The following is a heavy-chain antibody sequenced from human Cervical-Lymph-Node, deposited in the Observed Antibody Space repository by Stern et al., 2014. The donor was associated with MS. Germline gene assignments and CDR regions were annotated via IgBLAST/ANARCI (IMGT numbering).Heavy chain of an antibody. D-gene: IGHD3-16*01. CDR3: ARVYLSTKITDYFFDL. CDR1: GDSISSYF. V-gene: IGHV4-59*01. Sequence: QLQLQESGPGLAKPSETMSLTCAVSGDSISSYFWTWIRQSPGKGLEWIGSIYVSGSSTDNPSHKSRVTMSVDTSKNQLSLSVRSVTAADTAVYYCARVYLSTKITDYFFDLWGQGIPVIVSS. CDR2: IYVSGSS. J-gene: IGHJ4*02.